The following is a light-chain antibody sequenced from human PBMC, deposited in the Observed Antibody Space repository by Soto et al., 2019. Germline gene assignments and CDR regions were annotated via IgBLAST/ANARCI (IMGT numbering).Light chain of an antibody. J-gene: IGKJ2*01. CDR1: QSVSNN. V-gene: IGKV3-15*01. CDR3: QQHTNWPYT. Sequence: EIVMTQSPATLSVSPGERATLSCRASQSVSNNLAWYQQKPGQAPRLLIYGASTRATDIPARFSGSGSGTELTLSISSLQSEDSAVYYCQQHTNWPYTFGQGTKLVIK. CDR2: GAS.